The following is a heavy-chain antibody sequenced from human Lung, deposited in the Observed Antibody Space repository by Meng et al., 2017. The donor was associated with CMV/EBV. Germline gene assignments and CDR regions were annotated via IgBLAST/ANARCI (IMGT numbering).Heavy chain of an antibody. J-gene: IGHJ4*02. CDR1: GYTFTSYD. Sequence: SVXVSXMASGYTFTSYDINRVRQATGQGLDWMGWMNPNSSNTGYAQKLQGRVTFTRDTSIGTAYMELSSQRSEDTAMYYCGRGDDFGGHSPYWGQGTLVTVSS. V-gene: IGHV1-8*03. CDR2: MNPNSSNT. CDR3: GRGDDFGGHSPY. D-gene: IGHD4-23*01.